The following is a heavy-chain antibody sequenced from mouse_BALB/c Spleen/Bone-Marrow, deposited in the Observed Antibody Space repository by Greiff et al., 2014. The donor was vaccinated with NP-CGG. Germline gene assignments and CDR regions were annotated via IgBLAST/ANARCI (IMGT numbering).Heavy chain of an antibody. J-gene: IGHJ4*01. CDR3: TRRDYAMDY. CDR1: GYTFTSYW. V-gene: IGHV1-69*02. Sequence: VKLQESGAELVRPGASVKLSCKASGYTFTSYWINWVKQRPGQGLEWIGNIYPSDSYTNYNQKFKDKATLTVDKSSSTAYMQLSGPTSEDSAVYYCTRRDYAMDYWGQGTSVTVSS. CDR2: IYPSDSYT.